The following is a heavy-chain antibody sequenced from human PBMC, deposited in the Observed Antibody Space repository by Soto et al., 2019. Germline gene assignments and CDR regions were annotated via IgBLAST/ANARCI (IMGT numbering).Heavy chain of an antibody. J-gene: IGHJ4*01. D-gene: IGHD3-10*01. CDR2: ITVYNGHT. CDR3: ASGSLYGSGSYPVDY. CDR1: GYSFPDYS. V-gene: IGHV1-18*01. Sequence: ASVKVSCKTSGYSFPDYSINWVRQAPGQGLEWLGWITVYNGHTNYAQKLQGRVTLSADRSTSTAYMELSSLRSDDTAVYYCASGSLYGSGSYPVDYWGQGTLVTVSS.